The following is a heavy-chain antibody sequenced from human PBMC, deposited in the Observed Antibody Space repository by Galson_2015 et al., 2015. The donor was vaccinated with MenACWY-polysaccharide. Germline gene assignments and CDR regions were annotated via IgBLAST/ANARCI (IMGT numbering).Heavy chain of an antibody. V-gene: IGHV4-59*01. J-gene: IGHJ2*01. CDR3: ARAIAVARQRRDLEP. D-gene: IGHD6-19*01. Sequence: ETLSLTCTVSGGSISSSYWNWIRQPPGKGLEWVGYINYSGSTNHNPSLKSRVTVSVDTSKNQFSLNLTSVTDADTAVYYCARAIAVARQRRDLEPWGPCTPVTVSS. CDR1: GGSISSSY. CDR2: INYSGST.